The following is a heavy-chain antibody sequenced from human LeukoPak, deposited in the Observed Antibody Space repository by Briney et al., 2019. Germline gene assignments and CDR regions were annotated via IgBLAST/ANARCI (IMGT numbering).Heavy chain of an antibody. D-gene: IGHD1-26*01. Sequence: KDGESLKISCKASGYSFSTYWIAWVRQMPGKGLEWMGIIFPGDSDTRYSPSFQGQVTISADKSISTAYLQWSSLKASDTAMYYCARRASGSYLFDYWGQGTLVTVSS. V-gene: IGHV5-51*01. J-gene: IGHJ4*02. CDR3: ARRASGSYLFDY. CDR1: GYSFSTYW. CDR2: IFPGDSDT.